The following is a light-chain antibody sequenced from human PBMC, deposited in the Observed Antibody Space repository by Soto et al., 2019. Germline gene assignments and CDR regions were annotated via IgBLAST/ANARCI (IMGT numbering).Light chain of an antibody. CDR3: QQYNSAPFT. Sequence: DIQMTQSPSSLSASVGARVTITCRASQGISNYLAWYHQKPGKVPKLLIYAASTLQSGVPSRFSCSGSATDFTLTISNLHPEDVATYYCQQYNSAPFTFGPGTKVEIK. J-gene: IGKJ3*01. V-gene: IGKV1-27*01. CDR1: QGISNY. CDR2: AAS.